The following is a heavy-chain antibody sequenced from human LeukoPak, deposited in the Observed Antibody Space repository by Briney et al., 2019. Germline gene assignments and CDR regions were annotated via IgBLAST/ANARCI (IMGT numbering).Heavy chain of an antibody. J-gene: IGHJ5*02. CDR3: ARDGYGNPTNNWFDP. CDR1: GFTFSSYS. CDR2: ISSSSSYI. Sequence: NPGGSLRLSCAASGFTFSSYSMNWVRQAPGKGLEWVSSISSSSSYIYYADSVKGRFTISRDNAKNSLYLQMNSLRAEDTAVYYCARDGYGNPTNNWFDPWGQGTLVTVSS. D-gene: IGHD5-12*01. V-gene: IGHV3-21*04.